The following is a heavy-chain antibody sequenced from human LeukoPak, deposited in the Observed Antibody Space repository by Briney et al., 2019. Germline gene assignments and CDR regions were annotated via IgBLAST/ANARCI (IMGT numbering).Heavy chain of an antibody. Sequence: GGSLRLSCAASGFTFSSYAMNWVRLAPGKGLEWVSDISSSRSTIYYADSVKGRFTISRDNAKNSLYLQMNSLRAEDTAVYYCAAIDSSGLFDYWGQGTLVTVSS. D-gene: IGHD6-19*01. CDR1: GFTFSSYA. CDR2: ISSSRSTI. V-gene: IGHV3-48*01. J-gene: IGHJ4*02. CDR3: AAIDSSGLFDY.